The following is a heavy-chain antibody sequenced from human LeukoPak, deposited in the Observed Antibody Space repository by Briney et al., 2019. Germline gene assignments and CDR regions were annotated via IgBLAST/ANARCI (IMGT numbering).Heavy chain of an antibody. J-gene: IGHJ3*02. V-gene: IGHV4-59*02. D-gene: IGHD2-21*02. CDR3: ARRGHCRGGDCFTGAFDI. CDR2: IYYSGST. CDR1: EFSVGSNY. Sequence: GSLRLSCAASEFSVGSNYMTWVRQAPGKGLEWIATIYYSGSTFCNPSLRSRVTISVDMSTNQFTLRLSSVTAADTAMYYCARRGHCRGGDCFTGAFDIWGQGSKVTVSS.